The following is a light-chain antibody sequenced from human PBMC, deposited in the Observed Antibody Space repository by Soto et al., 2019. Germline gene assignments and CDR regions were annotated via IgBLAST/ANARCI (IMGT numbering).Light chain of an antibody. J-gene: IGLJ1*01. CDR3: GTWDRSLSVYV. Sequence: QSALTQPASVSGSPGQSITVSCTGTSSDVGGSDHVNWYQQHPGKAPKLMIFDVSNRPSGVSTRFSGSKSGNAASLTISGLQTGDEADYYCGTWDRSLSVYVFGIGTKLTVL. CDR1: SSDVGGSDH. V-gene: IGLV2-14*03. CDR2: DVS.